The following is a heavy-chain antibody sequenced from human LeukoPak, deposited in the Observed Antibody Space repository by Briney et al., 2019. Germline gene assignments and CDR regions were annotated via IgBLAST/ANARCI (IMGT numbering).Heavy chain of an antibody. D-gene: IGHD2-2*01. CDR1: GGSISSGGDS. CDR3: ARIPTNAVPAAHNGFDI. Sequence: SETLSLTCAVSGGSISSGGDSWSWLRQPPGKGLEWIGYIYYVETTYYNPSLKSRLTISLDTSKNQFSLKLSSVTAADTAVYYCARIPTNAVPAAHNGFDIWGQGTMLTVSS. V-gene: IGHV4-30-4*07. J-gene: IGHJ3*02. CDR2: IYYVETT.